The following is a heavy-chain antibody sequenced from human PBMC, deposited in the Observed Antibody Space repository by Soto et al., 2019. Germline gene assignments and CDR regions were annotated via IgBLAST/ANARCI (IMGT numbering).Heavy chain of an antibody. CDR3: GGFFMVRGVSDY. D-gene: IGHD3-10*01. CDR2: IIPIFGTA. CDR1: GGTFSSYA. Sequence: QVQLVQSGAEVKKPGSSVKVSCKASGGTFSSYAISWVRQAPGQGLEWMGGIIPIFGTANYAQKFQGRVKISGDESTGTGLMGLGRLGSEGTGVYFWGGFFMVRGVSDYWGPGTLGTGSS. V-gene: IGHV1-69*01. J-gene: IGHJ4*02.